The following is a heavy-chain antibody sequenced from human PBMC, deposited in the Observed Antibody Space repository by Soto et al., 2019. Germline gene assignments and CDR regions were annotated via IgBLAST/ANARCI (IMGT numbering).Heavy chain of an antibody. D-gene: IGHD3-9*01. CDR1: GFTFVDYG. CDR3: AKDRGLLRYFDYYGMDV. Sequence: PWGSLRLACAASGFTFVDYGMHWVRKDPGKGLEWVSGISWNSGSIGYADSVKGRFTISRDNAKNSLYLQMNSLRAEDTALYYCAKDRGLLRYFDYYGMDVWGQGTTVTVSS. V-gene: IGHV3-9*01. J-gene: IGHJ6*02. CDR2: ISWNSGSI.